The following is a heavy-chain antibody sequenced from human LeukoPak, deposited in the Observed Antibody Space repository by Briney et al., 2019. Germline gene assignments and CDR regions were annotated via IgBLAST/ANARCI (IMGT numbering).Heavy chain of an antibody. CDR3: ARDGPRGYSYGYVWYYFDF. CDR2: INPNSGGT. V-gene: IGHV1-2*02. D-gene: IGHD5-18*01. Sequence: GASVRVSCKVSGYTLTELSMHWVRQAPGQGLEWMGWINPNSGGTNYAQKFQGRVTMTRDTSISTAYMELSRLRSDDTAVYYCARDGPRGYSYGYVWYYFDFWGQGTLVTVSS. J-gene: IGHJ4*02. CDR1: GYTLTELS.